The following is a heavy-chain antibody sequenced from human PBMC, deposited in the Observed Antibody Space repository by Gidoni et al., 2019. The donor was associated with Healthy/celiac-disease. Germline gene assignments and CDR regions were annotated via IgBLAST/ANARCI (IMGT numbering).Heavy chain of an antibody. CDR3: AKDDRIVGATVYFDY. CDR1: GFTFSSYA. D-gene: IGHD1-26*01. J-gene: IGHJ4*02. CDR2: ISGSGGST. Sequence: EVQLLESGGGLVQPGGSLRLSCAASGFTFSSYAMSWVGQAPGKGLAWVSAISGSGGSTSDADSVKGRFTISRYNSKNTLYLQMNSLRAEDTDVYYCAKDDRIVGATVYFDYWGQGTLVTVSS. V-gene: IGHV3-23*01.